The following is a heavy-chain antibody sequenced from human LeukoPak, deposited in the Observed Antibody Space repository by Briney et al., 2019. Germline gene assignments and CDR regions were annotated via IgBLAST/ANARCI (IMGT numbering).Heavy chain of an antibody. CDR2: ISWNSGSI. CDR3: AKGVRYYYDSSGYAPNWFDP. J-gene: IGHJ5*02. D-gene: IGHD3-22*01. Sequence: GGSLRLSCAASGFTFDDYAMHWVRQAPGKGLEWVSGISWNSGSIGYADSVKGRFTISRDNAKNSLYLQMNSLRAEDTALYYCAKGVRYYYDSSGYAPNWFDPWGQGTLVTVSS. CDR1: GFTFDDYA. V-gene: IGHV3-9*01.